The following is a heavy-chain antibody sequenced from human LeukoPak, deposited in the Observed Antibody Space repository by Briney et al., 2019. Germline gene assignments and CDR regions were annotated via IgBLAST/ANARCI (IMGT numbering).Heavy chain of an antibody. CDR2: LNPSGGNT. Sequence: WVSVKVSCEASRDTFSRYAISGVPDAPARGLECGGKLNPSGGNTRYTQNLQGRVTITRDMSTSTLYMELSSVRSEDTAVYYCAREGVVTLFPDYWGQGTLVTVSS. CDR3: AREGVVTLFPDY. J-gene: IGHJ4*02. D-gene: IGHD4-23*01. V-gene: IGHV1-46*01. CDR1: RDTFSRYA.